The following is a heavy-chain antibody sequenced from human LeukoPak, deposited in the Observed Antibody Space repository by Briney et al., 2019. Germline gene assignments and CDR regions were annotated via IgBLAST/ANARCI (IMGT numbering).Heavy chain of an antibody. CDR2: ISAYNVNT. Sequence: ASVKVSCKASGYTFTSYGITWVRQAPGQGLEWMGWISAYNVNTNYAQKIQGRVTMTTDTSTSTAYMELRSLRSDDTAVYYCARHPLYYYDSSGYNDYWGQGTLVTVSS. D-gene: IGHD3-22*01. CDR3: ARHPLYYYDSSGYNDY. J-gene: IGHJ4*02. V-gene: IGHV1-18*01. CDR1: GYTFTSYG.